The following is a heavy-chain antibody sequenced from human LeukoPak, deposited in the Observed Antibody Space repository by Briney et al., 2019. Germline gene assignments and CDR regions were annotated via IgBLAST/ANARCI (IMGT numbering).Heavy chain of an antibody. J-gene: IGHJ4*02. CDR3: TKSFRGPVFFFDY. CDR2: ISGSGGST. V-gene: IGHV3-23*01. CDR1: GFTFSSYA. Sequence: PGGSLRLSCAASGFTFSSYAMSWVRQAPGKGLAWVSAISGSGGSTYYADSVKGRFPISRDNSKNTLYLLMNSLRAEDTSVYFCTKSFRGPVFFFDYWGQGTLVTVSS. D-gene: IGHD3-16*02.